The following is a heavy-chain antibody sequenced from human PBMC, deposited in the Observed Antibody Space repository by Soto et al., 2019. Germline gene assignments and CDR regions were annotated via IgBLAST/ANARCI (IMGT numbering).Heavy chain of an antibody. V-gene: IGHV1-69*01. Sequence: QVQLVQSGAEVKKPGSSVKVSCKASGGTFSSYAISWVRQAPGQGLEWMGGIIPIFGTANYAQKFQGRVTINADESTRTAYMELSSLRSEDTAVYYCARLVWGPDAFDIWGQGTMVTVSS. CDR3: ARLVWGPDAFDI. D-gene: IGHD3-16*01. J-gene: IGHJ3*02. CDR2: IIPIFGTA. CDR1: GGTFSSYA.